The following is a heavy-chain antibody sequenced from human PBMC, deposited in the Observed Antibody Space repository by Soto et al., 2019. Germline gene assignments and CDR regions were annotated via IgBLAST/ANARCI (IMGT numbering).Heavy chain of an antibody. D-gene: IGHD5-12*01. CDR2: IYPGDSDT. Sequence: GESLKISCEGSGYNFNTYWIGWVRQMPGKGLEWMALIYPGDSDTRYSPSFEGQVTLPVDRSISTAYLQWSSLKASDTAIYYCATSTVSYVDIVSSTTRGYFDHWGQGTLVTVSS. CDR3: ATSTVSYVDIVSSTTRGYFDH. CDR1: GYNFNTYW. V-gene: IGHV5-51*01. J-gene: IGHJ4*02.